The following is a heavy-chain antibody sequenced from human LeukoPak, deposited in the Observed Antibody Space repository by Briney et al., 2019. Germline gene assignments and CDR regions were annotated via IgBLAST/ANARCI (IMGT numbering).Heavy chain of an antibody. J-gene: IGHJ6*02. CDR3: ARVRYCSGGSCYVWGYYGMDV. D-gene: IGHD2-15*01. V-gene: IGHV4-34*01. Sequence: SETLSLTCAVSGGHFSGYYWSWIRQPPGKGLEWIGEINHSGSTNYNPSLKSRVTISVDTSKNQFSLKLSSVTAADTAVYYCARVRYCSGGSCYVWGYYGMDVWGQGTTVTVSS. CDR1: GGHFSGYY. CDR2: INHSGST.